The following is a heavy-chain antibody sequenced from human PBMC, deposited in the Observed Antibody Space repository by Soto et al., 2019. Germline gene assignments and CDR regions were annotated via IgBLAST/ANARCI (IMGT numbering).Heavy chain of an antibody. D-gene: IGHD3-3*01. CDR2: ISAYNGNT. Sequence: APVKVSCKASGYTFTSYGISWVRQAPGQGLEWMGWISAYNGNTNYAQKLQGRVTMTTDTSTSTAYMELRSLRSDDTAVYYCARDVRFLEWLKDYYYYMDVWGKGTTVTVSS. CDR3: ARDVRFLEWLKDYYYYMDV. V-gene: IGHV1-18*01. CDR1: GYTFTSYG. J-gene: IGHJ6*03.